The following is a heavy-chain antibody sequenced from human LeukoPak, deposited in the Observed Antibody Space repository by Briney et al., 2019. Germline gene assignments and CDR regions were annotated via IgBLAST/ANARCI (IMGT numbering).Heavy chain of an antibody. Sequence: GGTLRLSCAASGFTFSSCGMSWVRQAPGKGLEWVSALSDSGGSTFYADSVEGRFTISRDNSNNTLYLQMNSLRAEDTAVYYCAKARGSGYAEYYFDYWGQGTLVTVSS. CDR2: LSDSGGST. D-gene: IGHD5-12*01. V-gene: IGHV3-23*01. CDR3: AKARGSGYAEYYFDY. J-gene: IGHJ4*02. CDR1: GFTFSSCG.